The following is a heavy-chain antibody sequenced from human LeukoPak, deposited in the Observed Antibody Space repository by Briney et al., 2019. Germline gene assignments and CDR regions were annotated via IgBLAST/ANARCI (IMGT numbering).Heavy chain of an antibody. CDR2: INHSGST. Sequence: SEILSLTCAVYGGSFSGYYWSWIRQPPGKGLEWIGEINHSGSTNYNPSLKSRVTISVDTSKNQFSLKLSSVTAADTAVYYCARKWVHNTLDIWGQGTMVTVSS. J-gene: IGHJ3*02. CDR1: GGSFSGYY. CDR3: ARKWVHNTLDI. D-gene: IGHD1-26*01. V-gene: IGHV4-34*01.